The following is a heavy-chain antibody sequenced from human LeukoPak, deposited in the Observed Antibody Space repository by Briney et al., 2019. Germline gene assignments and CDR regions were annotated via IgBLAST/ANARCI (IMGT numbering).Heavy chain of an antibody. D-gene: IGHD1-1*01. V-gene: IGHV1-46*01. CDR3: ARDHQFRYNRFLGY. J-gene: IGHJ4*02. CDR2: INPSGSST. Sequence: ASVKVSCKASGYTFTSYYMHWVRQAPGQGLEWMGLINPSGSSTSYAQKFQGRLSLTRDMSTSTDYMELSSLRSEDTAVYYCARDHQFRYNRFLGYWGQGTLVTVSS. CDR1: GYTFTSYY.